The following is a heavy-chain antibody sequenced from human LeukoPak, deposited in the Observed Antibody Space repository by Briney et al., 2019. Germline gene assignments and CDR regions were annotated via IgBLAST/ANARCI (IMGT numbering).Heavy chain of an antibody. CDR3: LYFWSGSSLVDY. Sequence: PGGSLRLSCAASGFTFSNAWMSWVRQAPGKGLEWVGRIKSKTDGGTTDCAAPVKGGFSISRDDSKNTLYLEMYSLKTEDTAMYYCLYFWSGSSLVDYWGQGTLVTVSS. J-gene: IGHJ4*02. CDR2: IKSKTDGGTT. V-gene: IGHV3-15*01. D-gene: IGHD3-3*01. CDR1: GFTFSNAW.